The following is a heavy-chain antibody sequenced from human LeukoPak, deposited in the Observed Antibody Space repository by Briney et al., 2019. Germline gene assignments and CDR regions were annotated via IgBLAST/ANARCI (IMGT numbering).Heavy chain of an antibody. Sequence: GASVKVSCKASGYTFTSYDINWVRQATGQGLEWMGGFDPEDAKTYYLEKFQGRVTMTEDTSTDTAYMELSSLTSEDTAVYYCATRSYDFWSTSEYYFDYWGQGTVVTVSS. J-gene: IGHJ4*02. CDR2: FDPEDAKT. CDR1: GYTFTSYD. V-gene: IGHV1-24*01. D-gene: IGHD3-3*01. CDR3: ATRSYDFWSTSEYYFDY.